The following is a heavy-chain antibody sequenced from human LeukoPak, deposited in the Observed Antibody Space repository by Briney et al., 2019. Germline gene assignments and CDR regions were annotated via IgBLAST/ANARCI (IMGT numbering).Heavy chain of an antibody. J-gene: IGHJ4*02. D-gene: IGHD1-26*01. CDR1: GFTVGSNY. V-gene: IGHV3-66*01. Sequence: PGGSVRLSCAASGFTVGSNYMNWVRQAPGKGLEWVSVIYSGGSTYYADSVKGRFTISRDNSKNTLYLQMNHLRAEDTAVYYCARSPQGKSGSPPYYFDYWGQGTLVTVSS. CDR2: IYSGGST. CDR3: ARSPQGKSGSPPYYFDY.